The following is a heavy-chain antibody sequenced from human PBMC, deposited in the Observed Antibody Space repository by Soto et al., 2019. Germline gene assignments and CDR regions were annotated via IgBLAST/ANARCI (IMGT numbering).Heavy chain of an antibody. D-gene: IGHD5-18*01. CDR1: GFTFSDYG. Sequence: GPSLTLSRAASGFTFSDYGLNCVRQAPGKGLEWVTVISSDGRNRYYADSVKGRFTISRDNSKNTLYLQMNSLRVEDTAIYICAQLAGLSHTDDFWGQGT. V-gene: IGHV3-30*04. CDR3: AQLAGLSHTDDF. CDR2: ISSDGRNR. J-gene: IGHJ4*02.